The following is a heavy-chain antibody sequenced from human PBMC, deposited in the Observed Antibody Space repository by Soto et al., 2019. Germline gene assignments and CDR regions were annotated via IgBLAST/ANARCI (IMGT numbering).Heavy chain of an antibody. Sequence: ASVKVSCKASGGTFSSYAISWVRRAPGQGLEWMGGIIPIFGTANYAQKFQGRVTITADKSTSTAYMELSSLRSEDTAVYYCARDQGLRYFDWLFDYWGQGTLVTVSS. CDR1: GGTFSSYA. CDR3: ARDQGLRYFDWLFDY. CDR2: IIPIFGTA. J-gene: IGHJ4*02. V-gene: IGHV1-69*06. D-gene: IGHD3-9*01.